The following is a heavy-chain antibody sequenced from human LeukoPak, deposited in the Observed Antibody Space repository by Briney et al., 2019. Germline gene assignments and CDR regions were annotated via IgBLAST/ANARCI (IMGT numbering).Heavy chain of an antibody. CDR1: GFTFSSYA. D-gene: IGHD6-6*01. V-gene: IGHV3-48*03. CDR3: ARAYSSSSAWFDP. CDR2: ISSSGSTI. Sequence: GGSLRLSCAASGFTFSSYAMHWVRQAPGKGLEWVSYISSSGSTIYYADSVKGRFTISRDNAKNSLYLQMNSLRAEDTAVYYCARAYSSSSAWFDPWGQGTLVTVSS. J-gene: IGHJ5*02.